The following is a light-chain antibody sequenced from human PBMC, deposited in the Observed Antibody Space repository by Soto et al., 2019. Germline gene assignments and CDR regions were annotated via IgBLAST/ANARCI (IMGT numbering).Light chain of an antibody. Sequence: QSVLTQPPSASGTPGQRVTISCSGSSCDIGANYVYCCYQLQGTAPTLLIYRNNQRRSGVVDRCSGSKSGTSASLAISGLRSEDEDDDYCAGWDDGLRGLYVFGIGTKLTVL. CDR3: AGWDDGLRGLYV. V-gene: IGLV1-47*01. CDR1: SCDIGANY. J-gene: IGLJ1*01. CDR2: RNN.